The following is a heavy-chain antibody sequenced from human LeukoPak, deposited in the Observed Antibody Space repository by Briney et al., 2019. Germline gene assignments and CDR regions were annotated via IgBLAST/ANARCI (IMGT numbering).Heavy chain of an antibody. Sequence: PGGSLRLSCAASGFTFSSYAMSWVRQAPGKGLEWVSAISGSGGSTYYADSVKGRFTISRDNSKNTLYLQMNSLRAEDTAVYYCAKDRSTYYYDSRTPDYWGQGTLVTVSS. CDR1: GFTFSSYA. CDR2: ISGSGGST. V-gene: IGHV3-23*01. CDR3: AKDRSTYYYDSRTPDY. J-gene: IGHJ4*02. D-gene: IGHD3-22*01.